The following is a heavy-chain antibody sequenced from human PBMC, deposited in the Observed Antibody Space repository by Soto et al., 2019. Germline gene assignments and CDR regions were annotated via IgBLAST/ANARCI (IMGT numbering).Heavy chain of an antibody. J-gene: IGHJ4*02. CDR1: GGSISSGDYY. D-gene: IGHD3-22*01. V-gene: IGHV4-30-4*01. CDR2: IYYSGST. CDR3: AGENGVNDSSGYSTFDY. Sequence: PSETLSLTCTVSGGSISSGDYYWSWIRQPPGKGLEWIGYIYYSGSTYYNPSLKSRVTISVDTSKNQFSLKLSSVTAADTAVYYCAGENGVNDSSGYSTFDYWGQGTLVTVSS.